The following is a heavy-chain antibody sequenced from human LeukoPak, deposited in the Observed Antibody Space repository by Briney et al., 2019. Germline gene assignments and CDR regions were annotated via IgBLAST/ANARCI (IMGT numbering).Heavy chain of an antibody. Sequence: GGSLRLSCAASGFTFSSYSMNWVRQAPGKGLEWVSSISSSSSYIYYADSVKGRFTISRDNAKNSLYLQMNSLRAEDTAVYYCARMGSSAVGMDVWGQGTTVTVSS. CDR1: GFTFSSYS. J-gene: IGHJ6*02. D-gene: IGHD6-19*01. CDR2: ISSSSSYI. V-gene: IGHV3-21*01. CDR3: ARMGSSAVGMDV.